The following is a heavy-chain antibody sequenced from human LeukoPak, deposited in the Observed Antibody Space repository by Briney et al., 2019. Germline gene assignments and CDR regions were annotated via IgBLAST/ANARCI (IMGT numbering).Heavy chain of an antibody. CDR2: VNQVGNNK. Sequence: GGSLRLSCAASGFTFSGYWMTWVRQAAGKGLEWVANVNQVGNNKNYVESVKGRFTISRDNAKNSLYLQMNSLRAEDTAVYYCSGILGADGGPDYWGQGTLVTVSS. D-gene: IGHD1-26*01. J-gene: IGHJ4*02. CDR3: SGILGADGGPDY. V-gene: IGHV3-7*01. CDR1: GFTFSGYW.